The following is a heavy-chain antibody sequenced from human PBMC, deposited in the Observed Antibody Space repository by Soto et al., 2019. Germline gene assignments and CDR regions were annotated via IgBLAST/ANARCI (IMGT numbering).Heavy chain of an antibody. D-gene: IGHD3-10*01. J-gene: IGHJ6*02. CDR3: ARAYGSGYMDV. CDR2: IYYSGST. Sequence: SETLSLTCDVSGDTISTGGYTWAWIRQPPGKGLEWIGYIYYSGSTYYNPPLKSRVTISVDTSKNQFSLKLSSVTAADTAAYYCARAYGSGYMDVWGQGTTVTVSS. CDR1: GDTISTGGYT. V-gene: IGHV4-31*11.